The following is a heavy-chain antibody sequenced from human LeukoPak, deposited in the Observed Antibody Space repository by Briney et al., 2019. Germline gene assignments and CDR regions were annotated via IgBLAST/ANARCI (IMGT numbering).Heavy chain of an antibody. J-gene: IGHJ4*02. CDR2: ISGSGVST. Sequence: PGGSLRLSCAASGFTASTTHLSWVRQAPGKGLEWVSGISGSGVSTYYADSVKGRFTISRDNSKNTLYLQLSSLRAEGTAVYYCAKKGTYPDYWGQGTLVTVSS. D-gene: IGHD3-16*02. V-gene: IGHV3-23*01. CDR1: GFTASTTH. CDR3: AKKGTYPDY.